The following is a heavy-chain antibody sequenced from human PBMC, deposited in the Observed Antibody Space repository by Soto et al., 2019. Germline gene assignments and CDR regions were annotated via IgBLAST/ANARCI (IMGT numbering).Heavy chain of an antibody. Sequence: SETLSLTCTVSGGSISSYYWSWIRQPPGKGLEWIGYIYYSGSTNYNPSLKSRVTISVDTSKNQFSLKLSSVTAADTAVYYCARRSYNSGWSWFDPWGQGTLVTVSS. D-gene: IGHD6-19*01. CDR3: ARRSYNSGWSWFDP. J-gene: IGHJ5*02. V-gene: IGHV4-59*08. CDR1: GGSISSYY. CDR2: IYYSGST.